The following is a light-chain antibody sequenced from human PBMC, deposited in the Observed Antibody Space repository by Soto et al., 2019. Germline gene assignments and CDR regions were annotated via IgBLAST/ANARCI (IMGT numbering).Light chain of an antibody. Sequence: ENVFTQSPGTLALSPGERATLSCRASQSVSSYSLAWYQQKPGQAPRLVMYGTSNRATGIPDRFSGSGSGTDFTLTISRLEPEDFAVYYCQQRSNWPPITFGQGTRLEIK. CDR2: GTS. J-gene: IGKJ5*01. CDR3: QQRSNWPPIT. V-gene: IGKV3D-20*02. CDR1: QSVSSYS.